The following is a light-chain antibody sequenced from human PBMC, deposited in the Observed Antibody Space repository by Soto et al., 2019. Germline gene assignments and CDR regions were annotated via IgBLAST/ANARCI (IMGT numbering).Light chain of an antibody. Sequence: DIVLTQSPATLSLSPGERSTLSCRASQSVSSYLAWYQQKPGQAPRLLIYHASTRATGSPARFSGSGSGTEFTLTISSLEPEDAAVYYCQQRSNWPPITFGQGTRLEIK. V-gene: IGKV3-11*01. CDR2: HAS. CDR3: QQRSNWPPIT. CDR1: QSVSSY. J-gene: IGKJ5*01.